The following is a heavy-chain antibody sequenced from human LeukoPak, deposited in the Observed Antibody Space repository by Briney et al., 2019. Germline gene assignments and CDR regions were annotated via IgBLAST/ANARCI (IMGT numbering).Heavy chain of an antibody. CDR1: GFTFSSYG. CDR3: AKAPLPDYVWGSYLHY. J-gene: IGHJ4*02. V-gene: IGHV3-30*02. CDR2: IRYDGSNK. D-gene: IGHD3-16*01. Sequence: GGSLRLSCAASGFTFSSYGMHWVRQAPGKGLEWVAFIRYDGSNKYYADSVKGRFTISRDNSKNTLYLKMNSLRAEDTAVYYCAKAPLPDYVWGSYLHYWGQGTLVTVSS.